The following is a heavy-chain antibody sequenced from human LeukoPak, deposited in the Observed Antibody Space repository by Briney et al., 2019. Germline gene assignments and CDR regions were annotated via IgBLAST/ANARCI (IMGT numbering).Heavy chain of an antibody. D-gene: IGHD6-13*01. J-gene: IGHJ3*02. CDR2: ISSSGSTI. CDR1: GFTFSSYE. Sequence: GGSLRLSCAASGFTFSSYEMNWDRQAPGKGLEWVSYISSSGSTIYYADSVKGRFTISRDKVKKSLYLQMNSLRAEDTAVYYCAREYSSSWYEYAFDMWGQGTMVTVSS. V-gene: IGHV3-48*03. CDR3: AREYSSSWYEYAFDM.